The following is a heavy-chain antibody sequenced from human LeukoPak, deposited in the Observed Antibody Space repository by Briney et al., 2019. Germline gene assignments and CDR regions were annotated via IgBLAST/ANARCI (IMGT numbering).Heavy chain of an antibody. CDR2: IYPGDSDT. J-gene: IGHJ6*02. CDR1: GYSFTSYW. D-gene: IGHD6-19*01. Sequence: GESLKISCKGSGYSFTSYWIGWVRQMPGKGLEWMGIIYPGDSDTRYSPSFQGQVTISADKSISTAYLQWSSLKASDTAMYYCARHEDSHRYSSGWYFTYYYYGMDVWGQGTTVTVSS. V-gene: IGHV5-51*01. CDR3: ARHEDSHRYSSGWYFTYYYYGMDV.